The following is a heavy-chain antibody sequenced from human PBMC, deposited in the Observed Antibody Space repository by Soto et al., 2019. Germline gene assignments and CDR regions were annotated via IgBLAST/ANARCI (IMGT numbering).Heavy chain of an antibody. J-gene: IGHJ4*02. CDR2: INPIVSMS. V-gene: IGHV1-69*02. CDR3: AASYGSGYRAVDD. CDR1: GDTFSFYT. Sequence: QVQLVQSGTEVKKPGSSVKVSCKASGDTFSFYTINWVRQAPGLGLEWVGRINPIVSMSNYAQKFQGRFSMTADKSTSTAYMELRSRRSDDAAMYFWAASYGSGYRAVDDWGQGALVIVSS. D-gene: IGHD3-10*01.